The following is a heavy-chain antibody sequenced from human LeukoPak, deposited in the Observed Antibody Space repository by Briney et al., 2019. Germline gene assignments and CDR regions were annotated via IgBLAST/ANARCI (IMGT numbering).Heavy chain of an antibody. CDR2: INPNSGGT. D-gene: IGHD1-26*01. CDR3: ARATKRSPYYYYYMDV. J-gene: IGHJ6*03. CDR1: GYTFTGYY. Sequence: ASVKVSCKASGYTFTGYYMHWVGQAPGQGLEWMGWINPNSGGTNYAQKLQGRVTLTRDTSISTAYMDLNRLTSDDTAVYYCARATKRSPYYYYYMDVWGKGTTVTISS. V-gene: IGHV1-2*02.